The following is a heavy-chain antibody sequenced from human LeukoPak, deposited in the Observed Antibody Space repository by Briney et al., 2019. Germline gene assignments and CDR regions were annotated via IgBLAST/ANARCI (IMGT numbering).Heavy chain of an antibody. CDR1: GGSISSGGYY. V-gene: IGHV4-31*03. D-gene: IGHD6-13*01. Sequence: PSQTLSLTCTVSGGSISSGGYYWSWIRQHPGKGLEWIGYIYYSGSTYYNPSLKSRVTISVDTSKNQFSLKLSSVTAADTAVYYCARVYSSSWYPLNFDYWGQGALVTVSS. CDR3: ARVYSSSWYPLNFDY. J-gene: IGHJ4*02. CDR2: IYYSGST.